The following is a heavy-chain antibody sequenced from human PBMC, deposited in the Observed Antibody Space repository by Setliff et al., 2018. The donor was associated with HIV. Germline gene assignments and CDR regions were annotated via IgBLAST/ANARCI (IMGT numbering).Heavy chain of an antibody. V-gene: IGHV1-69*13. J-gene: IGHJ4*02. CDR2: ITPIFSTS. CDR1: GSTFTSYA. CDR3: TRGRGRIGALVY. Sequence: SVKVSCKASGSTFTSYAINWVRQAPGQGLEWMGGITPIFSTSNYAQRFQGRVTITADESTSTAYMELYNLRSEDTAMYYCTRGRGRIGALVYWGQGTLVTVSS. D-gene: IGHD2-8*02.